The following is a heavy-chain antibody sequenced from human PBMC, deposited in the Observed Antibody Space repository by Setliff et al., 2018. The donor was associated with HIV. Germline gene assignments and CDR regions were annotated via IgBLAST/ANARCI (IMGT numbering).Heavy chain of an antibody. CDR1: GGSVSPYF. CDR3: ARDITREPYTGGFYHFDP. D-gene: IGHD3-16*01. V-gene: IGHV4-59*02. Sequence: SETLSLTCTVSGGSVSPYFWSWIRQPPGKGLEWIGYIYHNGNTNFNPSLKSRVNMSVDTSNNQFVLNLKAVTAADTAVYYCARDITREPYTGGFYHFDPWGQGALVTVSS. CDR2: IYHNGNT. J-gene: IGHJ5*02.